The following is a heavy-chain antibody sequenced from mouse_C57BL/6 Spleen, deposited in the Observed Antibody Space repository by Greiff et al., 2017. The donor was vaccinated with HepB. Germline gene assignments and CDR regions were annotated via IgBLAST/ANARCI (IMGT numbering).Heavy chain of an antibody. CDR2: IWSGGST. J-gene: IGHJ4*01. CDR1: GFSLTSYG. Sequence: VMLVESGPGLVQPSQSLSITCTVSGFSLTSYGVHWVRQSPGKGLEWLGVIWSGGSTDYNAAFISRLSISKDNSKSQVFFKMNSLQADDTAIYYCARNHYGSSHYAMDYWGQGTSVTVSS. V-gene: IGHV2-2*01. D-gene: IGHD1-1*01. CDR3: ARNHYGSSHYAMDY.